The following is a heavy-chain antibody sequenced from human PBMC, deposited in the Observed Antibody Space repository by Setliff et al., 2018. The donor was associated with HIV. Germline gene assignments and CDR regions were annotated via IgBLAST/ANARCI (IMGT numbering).Heavy chain of an antibody. J-gene: IGHJ5*02. CDR3: ARNSLRFGELSNWFDP. V-gene: IGHV4-39*07. CDR1: GGSISSSSYY. D-gene: IGHD3-16*01. Sequence: SETLSLTCTVSGGSISSSSYYWGWIRQPPGKGLEWIGSMYYSGSTYYNPSLKSRVTISLDTSKNQFSLKLSSVTAADTAVYYCARNSLRFGELSNWFDPWGQGTLVTVSS. CDR2: MYYSGST.